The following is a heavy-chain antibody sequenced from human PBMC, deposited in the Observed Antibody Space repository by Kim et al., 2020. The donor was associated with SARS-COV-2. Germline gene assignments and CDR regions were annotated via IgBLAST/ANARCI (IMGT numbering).Heavy chain of an antibody. J-gene: IGHJ4*02. CDR3: ARGEWGMNTIGEGSFDH. CDR2: TYYRSKWYY. CDR1: GDSVSSNIAA. Sequence: SQTLSLTCAISGDSVSSNIAAWNWIRQSPSRGLEWLGRTYYRSKWYYDYAVSVKARITINPDTSKNQFSLQLNSVTPEDTAVYYCARGEWGMNTIGEGSFDHWGQGTLVSVSS. V-gene: IGHV6-1*01. D-gene: IGHD2-8*02.